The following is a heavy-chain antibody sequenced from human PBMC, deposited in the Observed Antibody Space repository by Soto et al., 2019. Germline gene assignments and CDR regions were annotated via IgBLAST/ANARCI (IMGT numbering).Heavy chain of an antibody. CDR3: ARGQAGWLQFWGFDH. J-gene: IGHJ4*02. D-gene: IGHD3-16*01. Sequence: QVQLQQWGAGLLKPSETLSLTCAVYDGPFSDYSWHWIRQPPGKGLEWIGEINHSGTSNHNPSLKSRVTISVDTSKSQFSLKVDSVTAADTAVYYCARGQAGWLQFWGFDHWGQGALVTVSS. CDR1: DGPFSDYS. V-gene: IGHV4-34*01. CDR2: INHSGTS.